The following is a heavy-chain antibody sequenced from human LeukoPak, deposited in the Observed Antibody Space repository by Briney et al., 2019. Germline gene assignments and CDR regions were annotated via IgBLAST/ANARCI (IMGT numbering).Heavy chain of an antibody. CDR2: IYTSGST. V-gene: IGHV4-61*02. Sequence: KTSETLSLTCTVSGGSISSGSYYWSWIRQPAGKGLEWIGRIYTSGSTNYNPSLKSRVTISVDTSKNQFSLKLSSVTAADTAVYYCARDSYYYGSGSEKTYYYYMDVWGKGTTVTISS. CDR1: GGSISSGSYY. J-gene: IGHJ6*03. D-gene: IGHD3-10*01. CDR3: ARDSYYYGSGSEKTYYYYMDV.